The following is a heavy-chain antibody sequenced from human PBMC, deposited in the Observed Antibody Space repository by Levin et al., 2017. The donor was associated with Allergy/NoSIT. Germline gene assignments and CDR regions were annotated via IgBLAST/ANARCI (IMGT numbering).Heavy chain of an antibody. CDR2: INHSGST. D-gene: IGHD3-22*01. V-gene: IGHV4-34*01. CDR3: AGGQRSDYYDASGFYYVFDY. CDR1: GGSVSGYY. Sequence: SETLSLTCAVYGGSVSGYYWSWIRQPPGKGLEWIGEINHSGSTNYNPSIKSRVTISIDTSTDQFSLKLSSVTAADTALYYCAGGQRSDYYDASGFYYVFDYWGQETLVTVSS. J-gene: IGHJ4*02.